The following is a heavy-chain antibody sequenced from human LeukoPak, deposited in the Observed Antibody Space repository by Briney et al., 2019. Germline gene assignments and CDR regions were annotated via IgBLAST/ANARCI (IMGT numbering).Heavy chain of an antibody. Sequence: PSQTLSLTCTVSGGSISSGSYYWSWIRQPAGKGLEWIGRIYTSGSTNYNPSLKSRVTISVDTSKNQFSLKLSSVTAADTAVYYCASHMITFGGVIAVSDYWGQGTLVTVSS. J-gene: IGHJ4*02. D-gene: IGHD3-16*02. CDR1: GGSISSGSYY. CDR3: ASHMITFGGVIAVSDY. V-gene: IGHV4-61*02. CDR2: IYTSGST.